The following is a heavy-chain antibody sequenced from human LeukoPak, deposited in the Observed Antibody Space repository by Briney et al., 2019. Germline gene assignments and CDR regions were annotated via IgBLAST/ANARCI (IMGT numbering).Heavy chain of an antibody. D-gene: IGHD3-22*01. CDR1: GGSISSYY. CDR2: IYYSGST. V-gene: IGHV4-59*01. CDR3: ARVVILHDAFDI. J-gene: IGHJ3*02. Sequence: PSETLSLTCTVSGGSISSYYWSWIRQPPGKGLEWIGYIYYSGSTNYNPSLKSRVTISVDTSKNQFSLKLSSVTAADTAVYYCARVVILHDAFDIWGQGTMVTVSS.